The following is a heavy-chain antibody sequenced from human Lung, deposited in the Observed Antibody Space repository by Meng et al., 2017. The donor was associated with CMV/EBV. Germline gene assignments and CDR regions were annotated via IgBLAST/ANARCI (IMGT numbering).Heavy chain of an antibody. J-gene: IGHJ6*02. V-gene: IGHV3-53*01. D-gene: IGHD4/OR15-4a*01. CDR3: ARVLTAHHYYGMDV. Sequence: SCAASGFTVSSNSMNWVRQAPGKGLEWVSLIYSGGGTYYADSVKGRFTISRDNFKNTLNLQMNSLRAEDTAVYYCARVLTAHHYYGMDVWGQGNXVTVSS. CDR2: IYSGGGT. CDR1: GFTVSSNS.